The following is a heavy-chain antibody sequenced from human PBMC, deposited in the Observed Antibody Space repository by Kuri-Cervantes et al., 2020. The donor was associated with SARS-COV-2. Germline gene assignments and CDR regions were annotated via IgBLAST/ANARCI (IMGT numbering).Heavy chain of an antibody. CDR3: AGFYYYDSSGFAANYYYMDV. Sequence: GSLRLSCTVSGDSISSSRYYWGWIRQPPGKGLEWIGSMYYSGSTYYNPSLKSRLTISVDTSKNQFSLKLSSVTAADTAVYYCAGFYYYDSSGFAANYYYMDVWGKGTTVTVSS. CDR1: GDSISSSRYY. CDR2: MYYSGST. V-gene: IGHV4-39*01. J-gene: IGHJ6*03. D-gene: IGHD3-22*01.